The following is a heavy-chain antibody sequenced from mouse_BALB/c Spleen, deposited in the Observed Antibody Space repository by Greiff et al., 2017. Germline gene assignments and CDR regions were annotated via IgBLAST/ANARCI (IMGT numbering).Heavy chain of an antibody. CDR3: TTNYYYGSWFAY. CDR1: GYTFTSYW. D-gene: IGHD1-1*01. V-gene: IGHV1S22*01. Sequence: LQQPGSELVRPGASVKLSCKASGYTFTSYWMHWVKQRPGQGLEWIGNIYPGSGSTNYDEKFKSKATLTVDTSSSTAYMQLSSLTSEDSAVYYCTTNYYYGSWFAYWGQGTLVTGSA. CDR2: IYPGSGST. J-gene: IGHJ3*01.